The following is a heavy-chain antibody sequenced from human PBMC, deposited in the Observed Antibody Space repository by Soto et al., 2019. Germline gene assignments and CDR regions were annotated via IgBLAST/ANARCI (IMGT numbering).Heavy chain of an antibody. Sequence: GGSLRLSCAASGFTFGSYAMSWVRQAPGKGLEWVSAISGSGGSTYYADSVKGRFTISRDNSKNTLYLQMNSLRAEDTAVYYCAKGLSRDYYYYYMDVWGKGTTVTVSS. D-gene: IGHD2-2*01. J-gene: IGHJ6*03. CDR1: GFTFGSYA. CDR3: AKGLSRDYYYYYMDV. V-gene: IGHV3-23*01. CDR2: ISGSGGST.